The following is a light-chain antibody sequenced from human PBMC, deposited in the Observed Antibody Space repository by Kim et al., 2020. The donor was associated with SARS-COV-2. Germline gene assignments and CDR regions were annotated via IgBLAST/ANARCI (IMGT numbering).Light chain of an antibody. V-gene: IGKV3D-15*01. CDR3: QQYYNWPLT. J-gene: IGKJ4*01. CDR1: QNINSN. Sequence: VSPAERATLSCRASQNINSNLAWYQQKPGQAPRLLINGAFTRATGIPARFSGSGSGTEFTLTISSLQSEDFAFYYCQQYYNWPLTFGGGTKVDIK. CDR2: GAF.